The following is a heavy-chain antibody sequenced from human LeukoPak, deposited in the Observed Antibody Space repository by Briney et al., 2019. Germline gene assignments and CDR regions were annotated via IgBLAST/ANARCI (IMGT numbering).Heavy chain of an antibody. Sequence: GGSLRLSCEASEFTFSSYRMSWFRKAPGKGLDWLPNIKQDGSEKYYVDSVKGRFTISRDNAKNSLYLQMNSLRAEDTAVYYCARGRTSIAAAGDLDYWGQGTLVTVSS. J-gene: IGHJ4*02. CDR3: ARGRTSIAAAGDLDY. CDR2: IKQDGSEK. D-gene: IGHD6-13*01. CDR1: EFTFSSYR. V-gene: IGHV3-7*01.